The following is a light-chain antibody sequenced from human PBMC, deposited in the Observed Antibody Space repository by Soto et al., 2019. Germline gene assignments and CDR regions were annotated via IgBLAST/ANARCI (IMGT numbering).Light chain of an antibody. Sequence: QSALTQPRSVSGSPGQSVTISCAGTSNDVGAYNYVSWYQQHPGKAPKLIIYAVIKRPSGVPDRFSGSKSGNTASLTISGLRTEDEADYYCCSYAASFWVFGGGTKLTVL. CDR2: AVI. CDR1: SNDVGAYNY. V-gene: IGLV2-11*01. J-gene: IGLJ3*02. CDR3: CSYAASFWV.